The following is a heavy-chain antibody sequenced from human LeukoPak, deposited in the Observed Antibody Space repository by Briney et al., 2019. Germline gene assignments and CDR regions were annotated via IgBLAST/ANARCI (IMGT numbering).Heavy chain of an antibody. V-gene: IGHV1-2*02. J-gene: IGHJ3*02. CDR3: ARGPGASLTYYYGSGSYAFDI. CDR1: GYTFTGYY. Sequence: ASVKVSCKASGYTFTGYYMHWVRQAPGQGLEWMGWINPNSGGTNYAQKFQGRVTMTRDTSISTAYMELSRLRSDDTAVYYCARGPGASLTYYYGSGSYAFDIWGQGTMVTVSS. CDR2: INPNSGGT. D-gene: IGHD3-10*01.